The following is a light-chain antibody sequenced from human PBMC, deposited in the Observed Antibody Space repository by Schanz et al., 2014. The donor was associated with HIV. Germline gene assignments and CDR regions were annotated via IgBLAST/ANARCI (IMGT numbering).Light chain of an antibody. CDR2: DVS. CDR3: SSYTSSSPWV. CDR1: SGDVGSYNY. V-gene: IGLV2-14*03. J-gene: IGLJ3*02. Sequence: QSALTQPASVSGSPGQSISISCTGTSGDVGSYNYVSWYQQHPGKAPKLMIYDVSNRPSGVSSRFSGSKSGNTASLTISGLQAEDEADYYCSSYTSSSPWVFGGGTKLTVL.